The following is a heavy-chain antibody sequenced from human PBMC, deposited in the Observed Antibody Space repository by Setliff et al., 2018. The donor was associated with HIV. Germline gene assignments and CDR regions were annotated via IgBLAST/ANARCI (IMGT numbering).Heavy chain of an antibody. CDR2: IYHSGST. D-gene: IGHD1-1*01. J-gene: IGHJ5*02. Sequence: PSETLSLTCAVSGYSISSGYYWGWIRQPPGKGLEWIGSIYHSGSTCYNPSLKSRVTISVDASKNQFSLKLSSVTAADTAVYYCAREERDAYNYWFDPWGQGTLVTVSS. CDR3: AREERDAYNYWFDP. CDR1: GYSISSGYY. V-gene: IGHV4-38-2*02.